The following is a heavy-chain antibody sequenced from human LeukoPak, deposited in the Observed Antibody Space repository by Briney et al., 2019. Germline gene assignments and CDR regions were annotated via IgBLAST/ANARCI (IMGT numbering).Heavy chain of an antibody. CDR1: GFTVSSNY. CDR3: ARGIVGATKENAFDI. V-gene: IGHV3-53*01. CDR2: IYSGGST. D-gene: IGHD1-26*01. Sequence: GGSLRLSCAASGFTVSSNYMSWVRQAPGKGLEWVSVIYSGGSTYYADSVKGRFTISRDNSKNTLYLQMNSLRAEDTAVYYCARGIVGATKENAFDIWGQGTMVTVSS. J-gene: IGHJ3*02.